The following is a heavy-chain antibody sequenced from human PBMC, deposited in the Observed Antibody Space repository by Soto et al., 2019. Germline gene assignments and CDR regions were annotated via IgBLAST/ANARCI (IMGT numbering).Heavy chain of an antibody. Sequence: PSQTLSLTCAISGDSVSSNSAAWNLIRQSPSRGLEWLGRTYYRSKWYNDYAVSVKSRITINPDTSKNQFSLQLNSVTPEDTAVYYCARGYITGTSYPPHYFDYWGQGTLVTVSS. J-gene: IGHJ4*02. V-gene: IGHV6-1*01. CDR3: ARGYITGTSYPPHYFDY. D-gene: IGHD1-20*01. CDR2: TYYRSKWYN. CDR1: GDSVSSNSAA.